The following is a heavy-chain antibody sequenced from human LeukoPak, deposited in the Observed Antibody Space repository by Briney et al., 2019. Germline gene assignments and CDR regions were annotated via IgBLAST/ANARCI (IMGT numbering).Heavy chain of an antibody. CDR1: GGSISSSSYY. V-gene: IGHV4-39*01. CDR3: ARRLVFYIRYFDTTGMDG. D-gene: IGHD3-9*01. J-gene: IGHJ6*03. CDR2: IYYSGST. Sequence: SETLSLTCTVSGGSISSSSYYWGWIRQPPGKGLEWIGSIYYSGSTYYNPSLKSRVTISVDTSKNQFSLKLSSVTAADTAVYYCARRLVFYIRYFDTTGMDGWGKGTTVTVSS.